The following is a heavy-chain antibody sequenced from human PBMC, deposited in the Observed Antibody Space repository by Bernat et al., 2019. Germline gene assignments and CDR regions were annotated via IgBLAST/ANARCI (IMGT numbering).Heavy chain of an antibody. CDR3: AKDFSYSSGSYFAFHI. Sequence: QMHLVESGGGVVQPGRSLRLSCVASGFTFSSYGMHWVRQAPGKGLEWVAVISYDGSNKYYADSVKGRFTISRDNFKNTLYLQMSSLRAEDTAVYYCAKDFSYSSGSYFAFHIWGQGTMVTVSS. CDR2: ISYDGSNK. D-gene: IGHD6-19*01. V-gene: IGHV3-30*18. J-gene: IGHJ3*02. CDR1: GFTFSSYG.